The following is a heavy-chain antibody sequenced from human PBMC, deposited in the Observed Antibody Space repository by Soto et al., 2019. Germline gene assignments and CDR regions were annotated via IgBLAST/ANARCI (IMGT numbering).Heavy chain of an antibody. CDR3: ARGGYYSDTSGFSEAYLDF. D-gene: IGHD3-22*01. Sequence: ASVKVSCKASGYTFTHYTMHWVRQAPGQRLEWMGWINAGNGNTKYSQKFQGRVTFTRDTSASTAYMELSSLRSEDTAVYSCARGGYYSDTSGFSEAYLDFWGQGLLVTV. V-gene: IGHV1-3*01. J-gene: IGHJ4*02. CDR1: GYTFTHYT. CDR2: INAGNGNT.